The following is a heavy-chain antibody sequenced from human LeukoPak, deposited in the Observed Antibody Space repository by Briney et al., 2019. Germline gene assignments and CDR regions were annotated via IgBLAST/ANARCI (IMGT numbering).Heavy chain of an antibody. D-gene: IGHD1-26*01. V-gene: IGHV4-38-2*01. CDR3: ARQGGGSSPYYYYYMDV. Sequence: PSETLSLTCAVSVYSLLSGYYWGWFRQPPGKGLEWIGCIFHCGNTYYNPSLKIRVSISVDTSNNHFSLKLTSLTAPGSAVYYCARQGGGSSPYYYYYMDVWGKGTTVTVSS. CDR1: VYSLLSGYY. CDR2: IFHCGNT. J-gene: IGHJ6*03.